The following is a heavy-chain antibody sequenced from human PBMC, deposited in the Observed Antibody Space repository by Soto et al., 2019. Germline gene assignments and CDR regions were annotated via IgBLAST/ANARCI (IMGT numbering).Heavy chain of an antibody. D-gene: IGHD2-15*01. V-gene: IGHV4-34*01. CDR3: AREPRYCSGGSCYNEGNWFDP. CDR2: INHSGST. Sequence: PSETLSLTCAVYGGSFSGYYWSWIRQPPGKGLEWIGEINHSGSTNYNPSLKSRVTISVDTSKNQFSLKLSSVTAADTAVYYCAREPRYCSGGSCYNEGNWFDPWGQGTLVTVSS. CDR1: GGSFSGYY. J-gene: IGHJ5*02.